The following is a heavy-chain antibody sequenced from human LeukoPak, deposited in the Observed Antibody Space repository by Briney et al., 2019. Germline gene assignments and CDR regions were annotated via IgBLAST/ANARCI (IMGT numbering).Heavy chain of an antibody. V-gene: IGHV3-15*01. CDR1: GFTFSNAW. J-gene: IGHJ4*02. Sequence: GGSLRLSCAASGFTFSNAWMSWVRQAPGKGLEWVGRIKSKTDGGTTDYAAPVKGRFTISRDDSKDTLYLQMNSLKTEDTAVYYCTTATGSYGPFLFDYWGQGTLVTVSS. CDR2: IKSKTDGGTT. D-gene: IGHD1-26*01. CDR3: TTATGSYGPFLFDY.